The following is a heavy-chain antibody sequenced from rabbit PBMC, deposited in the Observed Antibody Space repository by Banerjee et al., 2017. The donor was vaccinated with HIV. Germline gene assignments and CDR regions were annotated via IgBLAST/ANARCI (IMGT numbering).Heavy chain of an antibody. V-gene: IGHV1S40*01. CDR1: GFSFTSNS. J-gene: IGHJ6*01. CDR3: TRNRGDL. Sequence: QSLEESGGDLVKAGASLTLTCTASGFSFTSNSMCWVRQAPGKGLEWIGCIYTGDGGTYYASWAKGRFTISKTSSTTVTLQMTSLTAADTATYFCTRNRGDLWGPGTLVTVS. CDR2: IYTGDGGT.